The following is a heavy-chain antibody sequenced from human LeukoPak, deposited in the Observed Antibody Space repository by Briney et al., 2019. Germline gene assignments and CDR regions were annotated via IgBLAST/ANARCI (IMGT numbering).Heavy chain of an antibody. D-gene: IGHD1/OR15-1a*01. Sequence: SSETLSLTCTVSGGSISSYYWSWIRQPPGKGLEWIGYVYNSGSTNYNPSLKSRVTISVDTSKNHFSLKLSSVTAADTAVYSCARSIIGTRSKFDYWGQGTLVTVSS. CDR1: GGSISSYY. V-gene: IGHV4-59*08. CDR3: ARSIIGTRSKFDY. J-gene: IGHJ4*02. CDR2: VYNSGST.